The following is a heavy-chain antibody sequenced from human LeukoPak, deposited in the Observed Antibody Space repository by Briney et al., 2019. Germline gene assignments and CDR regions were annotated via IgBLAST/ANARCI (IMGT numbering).Heavy chain of an antibody. CDR1: GYSFTSYW. CDR3: ARLRLGFGELLSAFDI. D-gene: IGHD3-10*01. J-gene: IGHJ3*02. V-gene: IGHV5-51*01. Sequence: GESLKISCKGSGYSFTSYWIGWVRQMPGKGLEWVGIIYPGDSDTRYSPSFQGQVTISADKSISTAYLQWSSLKASDTAMYYCARLRLGFGELLSAFDIWGQGTMVTVSS. CDR2: IYPGDSDT.